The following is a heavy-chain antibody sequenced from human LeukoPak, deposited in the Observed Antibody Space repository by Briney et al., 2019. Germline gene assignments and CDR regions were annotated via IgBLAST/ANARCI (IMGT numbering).Heavy chain of an antibody. CDR1: GFTFSNYA. CDR2: ISGAGDTT. V-gene: IGHV3-23*01. J-gene: IGHJ4*02. CDR3: AKEIVSTYPYYFDY. D-gene: IGHD3-22*01. Sequence: GGSLRLSCAVSGFTFSNYAMTWVRQAPGKGLEWVSAISGAGDTTYYADSVKGRFTISRDNSKNTLYLQMNSLRAEDTAIYFCAKEIVSTYPYYFDYWGQGTLVTVSS.